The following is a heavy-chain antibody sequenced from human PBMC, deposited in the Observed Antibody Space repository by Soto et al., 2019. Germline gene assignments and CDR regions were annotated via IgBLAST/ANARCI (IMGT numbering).Heavy chain of an antibody. CDR3: ARVSPYGDYPPYYYGMDV. CDR2: INAGNGNT. CDR1: GYTFTSYA. D-gene: IGHD4-17*01. J-gene: IGHJ6*02. Sequence: ASVTVCCKASGYTFTSYAMHWVRQAPGQRLEWMGWINAGNGNTKYSQKFQGRVTITRDTSASTAYMELSSLRSEDTAVYYCARVSPYGDYPPYYYGMDVWGQGTTVTVSS. V-gene: IGHV1-3*01.